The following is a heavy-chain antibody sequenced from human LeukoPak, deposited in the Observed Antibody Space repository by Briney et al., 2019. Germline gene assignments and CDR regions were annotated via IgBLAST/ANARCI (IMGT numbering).Heavy chain of an antibody. D-gene: IGHD3-16*02. CDR1: GGSFSGYY. CDR2: INHSGST. V-gene: IGHV4-34*01. J-gene: IGHJ4*02. CDR3: ARGNYVWGSYRFSY. Sequence: PSETLSLTCAVYGGSFSGYYWSWIRQPPRKGLEWIGEINHSGSTNYNPSLKSRVTISVDTSKNQFSLKLSSVTAADTAVYYCARGNYVWGSYRFSYWGQGTLVTVSS.